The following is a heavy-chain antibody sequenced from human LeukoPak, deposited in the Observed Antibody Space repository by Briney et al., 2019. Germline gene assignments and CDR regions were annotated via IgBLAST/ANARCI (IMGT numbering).Heavy chain of an antibody. D-gene: IGHD3-3*01. Sequence: SETLSLTCTVSGGSISGYYWSWIRQSAGKGLEWIGRMYSRGNTDYSPSLKSRATMSADTSKNQLSLKLTSVTAADTAVYYCARSNNDFWSGYIGPWGQGMLVIVSS. V-gene: IGHV4-4*07. CDR3: ARSNNDFWSGYIGP. CDR2: MYSRGNT. J-gene: IGHJ5*02. CDR1: GGSISGYY.